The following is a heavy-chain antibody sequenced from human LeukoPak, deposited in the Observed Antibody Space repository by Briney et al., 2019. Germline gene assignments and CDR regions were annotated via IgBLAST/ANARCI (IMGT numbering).Heavy chain of an antibody. D-gene: IGHD3-3*01. Sequence: GASVKASCKASGGTFSSYAISWVRQAPGQGLEWMGGIIPIFGTANYAQKFQGRVTITADESTSTAYMELSSLRSEDTAVYYCARRRARFSRQKYYFDYWGQGTLVTVSS. CDR2: IIPIFGTA. CDR3: ARRRARFSRQKYYFDY. CDR1: GGTFSSYA. J-gene: IGHJ4*02. V-gene: IGHV1-69*13.